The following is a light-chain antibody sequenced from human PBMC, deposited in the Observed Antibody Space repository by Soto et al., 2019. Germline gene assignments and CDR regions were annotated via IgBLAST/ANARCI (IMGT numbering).Light chain of an antibody. CDR3: QQRSNWPPIT. Sequence: EIAMTQSPATLSVSPGERATVSCRASQSVSSNLAWYQQKPGQAPRLLIYGASTRATGIPARFSGSGSGTEFTLTISSLEPEDFAVYYCQQRSNWPPITFGQGTRLEIK. CDR1: QSVSSN. V-gene: IGKV3-15*01. J-gene: IGKJ5*01. CDR2: GAS.